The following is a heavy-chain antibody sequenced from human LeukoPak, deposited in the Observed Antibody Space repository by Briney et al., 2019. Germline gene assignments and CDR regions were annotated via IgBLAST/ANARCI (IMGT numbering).Heavy chain of an antibody. CDR1: GGSFSGYY. CDR3: ARVYSNLLDY. Sequence: SETLSLTCAVYGGSFSGYYWSWIRQPPGKGLEWIGEINHSGSTNYNPSLKSRVTISVDTSKNQFSLKLSSVTAADTAVYYCARVYSNLLDYWGQGTLVTVSS. V-gene: IGHV4-34*01. D-gene: IGHD4-4*01. J-gene: IGHJ4*02. CDR2: INHSGST.